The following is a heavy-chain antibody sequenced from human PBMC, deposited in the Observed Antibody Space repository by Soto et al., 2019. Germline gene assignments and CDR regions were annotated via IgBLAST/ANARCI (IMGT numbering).Heavy chain of an antibody. J-gene: IGHJ5*02. V-gene: IGHV1-69*01. CDR2: IIPIFGTA. CDR3: AREYNWNGAWWFDP. Sequence: QVQLVQSGAGVKNPGSSVKFSCKASGGTFSTYAIAWVRQAPGQGLEWMGGIIPIFGTANYAQKFQGRVTITADESTSTAYMELSSLRSEDTAVYYCAREYNWNGAWWFDPWGQGTLVTVSS. D-gene: IGHD1-20*01. CDR1: GGTFSTYA.